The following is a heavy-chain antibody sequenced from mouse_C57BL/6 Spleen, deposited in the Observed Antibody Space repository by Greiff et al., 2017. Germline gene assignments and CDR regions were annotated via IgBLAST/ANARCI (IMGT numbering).Heavy chain of an antibody. CDR3: ARSVYYGYDGDAMDY. CDR2: IHPNSGST. J-gene: IGHJ4*01. V-gene: IGHV1-64*01. CDR1: GYTFTSYW. D-gene: IGHD2-2*01. Sequence: QVQLQQPGAELVKPGASVKLSCKASGYTFTSYWMHWVKQRPGQGLEWIGMIHPNSGSTNYNEKFKSKATLTVDKSSSTAYMQLSSLTSEDSAVYYCARSVYYGYDGDAMDYWGQGTSVTVSS.